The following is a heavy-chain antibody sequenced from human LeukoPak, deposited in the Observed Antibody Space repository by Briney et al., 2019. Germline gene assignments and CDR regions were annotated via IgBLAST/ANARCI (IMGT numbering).Heavy chain of an antibody. J-gene: IGHJ6*03. D-gene: IGHD2-2*01. Sequence: GGSLRLSCAASGFTFSDYYMSWIRQAPGKGLEWVSYITSSGSTIYYADSVKGRFTISRDNAKNSLYLQMNSLRAEDTAVHYCAREGRCSSTSCYATYYYMDVRGKGTTVTVSS. V-gene: IGHV3-11*04. CDR3: AREGRCSSTSCYATYYYMDV. CDR1: GFTFSDYY. CDR2: ITSSGSTI.